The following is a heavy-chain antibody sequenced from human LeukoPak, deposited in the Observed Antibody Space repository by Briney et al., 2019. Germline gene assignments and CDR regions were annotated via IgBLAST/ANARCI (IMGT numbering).Heavy chain of an antibody. CDR1: GGSFSGYY. D-gene: IGHD5-18*01. J-gene: IGHJ6*02. Sequence: PSETLSLTCAVYGGSFSGYYWSWIRQPPVKGLEWIGEINHSGSTNYNPSLKSRVTISVDTSKNQFSLKLSSVTAADTAVYYCARVVDSYGKMYYYYYGMDVWGQGTTVTVSS. CDR3: ARVVDSYGKMYYYYYGMDV. V-gene: IGHV4-34*01. CDR2: INHSGST.